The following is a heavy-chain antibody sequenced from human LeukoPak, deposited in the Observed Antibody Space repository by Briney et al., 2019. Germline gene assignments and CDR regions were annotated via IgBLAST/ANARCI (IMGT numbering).Heavy chain of an antibody. CDR1: GVSISSYY. CDR2: IYIGGST. Sequence: SETLSLTCSVSGVSISSYYWSWIRQPAGKGLEWIGRIYIGGSTNYNPPLKSRVTMSVDTSKNQFSLRLSSVTAADTAVYYCARSWLNQPCNWFDPWGQGTLVTVSS. CDR3: ARSWLNQPCNWFDP. V-gene: IGHV4-4*07. D-gene: IGHD3-22*01. J-gene: IGHJ5*02.